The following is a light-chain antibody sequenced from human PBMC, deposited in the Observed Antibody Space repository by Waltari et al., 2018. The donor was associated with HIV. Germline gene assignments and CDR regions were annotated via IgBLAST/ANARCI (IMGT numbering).Light chain of an antibody. J-gene: IGKJ2*01. CDR3: QQNYSSPYT. CDR1: HSILYSSSNKNH. CDR2: WAF. V-gene: IGKV4-1*01. Sequence: PQYPDSLTVSLGERATISCQSSHSILYSSSNKNHFTWYQQKPGQPPTLLIYWAFTRETGVPDRFSGSAAGTDFTLTISNQQPEDAAVYFCQQNYSSPYTFGQGTKLEI.